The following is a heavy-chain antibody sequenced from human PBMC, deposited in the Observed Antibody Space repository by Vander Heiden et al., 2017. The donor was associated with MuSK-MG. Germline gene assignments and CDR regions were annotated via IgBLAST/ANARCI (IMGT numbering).Heavy chain of an antibody. D-gene: IGHD2-15*01. CDR2: ISRSSSTI. J-gene: IGHJ4*01. Sequence: EVQLVESGGGLVQPGGSLRLSCAASGFSFSSYGVNWVRQAPGKGLEWLSYISRSSSTIYYADSVNGRFTISRDNAKNSLYLQMNSLRAEDTAVYYCARDSAHCSGGSCYVSDYWGHGTLV. CDR3: ARDSAHCSGGSCYVSDY. CDR1: GFSFSSYG. V-gene: IGHV3-48*01.